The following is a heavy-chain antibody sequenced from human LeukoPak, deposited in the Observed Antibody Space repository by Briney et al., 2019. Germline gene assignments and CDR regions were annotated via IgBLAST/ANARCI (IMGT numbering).Heavy chain of an antibody. V-gene: IGHV4-4*07. Sequence: PSETLSLTCTVSGGSISSYYWSWIRQPAGKGLEWIGRIYTSGSTNYNPSLKSRVTISVDKSKNQFSLKLSSVTAADTAVYYCAKDRNALPTNFDSWGQGALVTVSA. J-gene: IGHJ4*02. D-gene: IGHD5-24*01. CDR1: GGSISSYY. CDR2: IYTSGST. CDR3: AKDRNALPTNFDS.